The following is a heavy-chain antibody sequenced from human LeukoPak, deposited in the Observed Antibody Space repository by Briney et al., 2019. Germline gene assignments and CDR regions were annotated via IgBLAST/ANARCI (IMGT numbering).Heavy chain of an antibody. J-gene: IGHJ1*01. D-gene: IGHD6-13*01. CDR2: ICGSGGST. CDR1: GFTFSSYA. CDR3: AKDWPAGTAAIAPAEYFQH. Sequence: GGSLRLSRVASGFTFSSYAMSWVRPAPGKGLEWVSAICGSGGSTYYADSVKGRFTISRDNSKNTLYLQMNSLRGEDTAVYYCAKDWPAGTAAIAPAEYFQHWGQGTLVTVSS. V-gene: IGHV3-23*01.